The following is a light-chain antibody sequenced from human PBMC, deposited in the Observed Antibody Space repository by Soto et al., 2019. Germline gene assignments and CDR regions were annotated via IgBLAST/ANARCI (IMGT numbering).Light chain of an antibody. CDR2: DAS. CDR3: QQYATSPWT. CDR1: QSVSRSS. V-gene: IGKV3D-20*01. J-gene: IGKJ1*01. Sequence: EIVLTQSPATLSLSPGEKATLSCGASQSVSRSSLAWYQQRPGLAPRLLIYDASSRASAIPDRFSGSGSGTDFSLTISKLEPEDFAVYYCQQYATSPWTFGQGTKVEIK.